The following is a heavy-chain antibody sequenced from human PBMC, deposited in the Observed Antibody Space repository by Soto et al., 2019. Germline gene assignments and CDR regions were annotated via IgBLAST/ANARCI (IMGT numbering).Heavy chain of an antibody. CDR3: EKGGGLGALLARYGMDV. V-gene: IGHV3-9*01. CDR2: VSWNGDII. J-gene: IGHJ6*02. CDR1: GIIFEDYA. D-gene: IGHD1-26*01. Sequence: EVQLVESGGGLVQPGRSLRLSCAVSGIIFEDYAMHWVRQGPGKGLEWVSGVSWNGDIIGYADSVRGRFTISRDNAKTTQNLEMQIQRPGASATYYCEKGGGLGALLARYGMDVWGHGTTVTVSS.